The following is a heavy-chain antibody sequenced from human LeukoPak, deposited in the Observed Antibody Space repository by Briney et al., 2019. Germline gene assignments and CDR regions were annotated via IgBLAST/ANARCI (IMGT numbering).Heavy chain of an antibody. CDR3: ARELWFGDSQGMDV. CDR1: GFSLSTSGMC. J-gene: IGHJ6*02. CDR2: IDWDDDK. V-gene: IGHV2-70*11. Sequence: SGPTLVNPTQTLTLTCTFSGFSLSTSGMCVSWIRQPPGKALEWLARIDWDDDKYYSTSLKTRLTISKDTSKNQVVLTMTNMDPVDTATYYCARELWFGDSQGMDVWGQGTTVTVSS. D-gene: IGHD3-10*01.